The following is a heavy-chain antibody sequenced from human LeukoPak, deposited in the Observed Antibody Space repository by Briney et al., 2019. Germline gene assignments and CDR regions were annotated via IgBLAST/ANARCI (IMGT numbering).Heavy chain of an antibody. D-gene: IGHD6-19*01. J-gene: IGHJ5*02. CDR2: ISDSGGST. CDR1: GFTFSSYA. Sequence: PGGSLRLSCAASGFTFSSYAMTWVRQAPGKGLEWGSGISDSGGSTYYADSVKGRFTISRDNSKNTLYLQMNSLRADDTAVYYCSPRTYSSAWHDYHXGXGTLVTVSS. V-gene: IGHV3-23*01. CDR3: SPRTYSSAWHDYH.